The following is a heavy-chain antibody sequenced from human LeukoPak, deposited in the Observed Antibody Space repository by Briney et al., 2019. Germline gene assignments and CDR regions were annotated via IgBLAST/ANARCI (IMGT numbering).Heavy chain of an antibody. J-gene: IGHJ6*02. CDR1: GYDFSIYT. Sequence: ASVKVSCKPSGYDFSIYTLNWVRQVPGQGPEWMGWMNTNTGKATYAQDFRGRFVFSFDSSVSTAYLEITSLKAADAAVYYCAREEGGLDVWGQGTTVIVSS. V-gene: IGHV7-4-1*02. CDR2: MNTNTGKA. CDR3: AREEGGLDV.